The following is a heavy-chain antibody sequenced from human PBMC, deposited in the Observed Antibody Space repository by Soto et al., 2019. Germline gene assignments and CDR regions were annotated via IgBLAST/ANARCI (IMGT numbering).Heavy chain of an antibody. J-gene: IGHJ5*02. CDR3: ASTSIGAAYWFDP. CDR1: GFTFSNYW. V-gene: IGHV3-74*01. Sequence: GGSLRLSCAASGFTFSNYWMHWVRQAPGMGLVWVSRIYSDGSITSYADSVKGRFTISRDNVKNTLFLQMNSLRAEDTAVYYCASTSIGAAYWFDPWGQGTLVTVSS. CDR2: IYSDGSIT. D-gene: IGHD6-13*01.